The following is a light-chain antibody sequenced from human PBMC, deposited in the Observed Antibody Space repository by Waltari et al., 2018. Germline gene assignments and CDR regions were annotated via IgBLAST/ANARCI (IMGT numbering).Light chain of an antibody. Sequence: EIVMTQSPATLSVFPGERATLSCRASQSSRSNLAWYQHKPGQAPRLLIYVASTRATGIPARFSGSGSGTEFTFTISSLQSEDFAVYFCQQYDNWLGTFGQGTKVEIK. V-gene: IGKV3-15*01. CDR1: QSSRSN. CDR2: VAS. J-gene: IGKJ1*01. CDR3: QQYDNWLGT.